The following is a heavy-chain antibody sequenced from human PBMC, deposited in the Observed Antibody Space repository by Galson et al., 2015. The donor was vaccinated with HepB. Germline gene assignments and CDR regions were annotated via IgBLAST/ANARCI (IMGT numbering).Heavy chain of an antibody. CDR2: ISYDGNIK. D-gene: IGHD2-8*01. CDR3: AREGGCTNGVCYGSDS. CDR1: GFTFSDYA. V-gene: IGHV3-30-3*01. Sequence: SLRLSCAASGFTFSDYAMHWVRQAPGKGLEWVAIISYDGNIKYFADSVKGRFTISRDDSKNTLYLQMDSLRPEDTAVYYCAREGGCTNGVCYGSDSWGQGTLVTVSP. J-gene: IGHJ4*02.